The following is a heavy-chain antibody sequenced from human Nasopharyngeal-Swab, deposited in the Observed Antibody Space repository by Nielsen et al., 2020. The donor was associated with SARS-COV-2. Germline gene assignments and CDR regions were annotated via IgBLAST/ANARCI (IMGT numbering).Heavy chain of an antibody. CDR2: IYYSGST. D-gene: IGHD3-22*01. J-gene: IGHJ1*01. CDR3: ARYGSTYYYDSSGYTQGVYFQH. CDR1: GGSISSYY. V-gene: IGHV4-59*01. Sequence: SETVSLTCTVSGGSISSYYWSWIRQPPGKWLERLGYIYYSGSTNYNPSLKSRVTISVDTSTNQFSLKLSSVTAADTAVYYCARYGSTYYYDSSGYTQGVYFQHWGQGTLVTISS.